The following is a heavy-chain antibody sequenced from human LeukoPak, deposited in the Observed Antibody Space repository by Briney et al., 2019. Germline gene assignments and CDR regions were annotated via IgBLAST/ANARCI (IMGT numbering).Heavy chain of an antibody. D-gene: IGHD6-19*01. V-gene: IGHV3-30-3*01. J-gene: IGHJ6*02. CDR3: AGGKSSGWLQTDYYYYGMDV. CDR1: GFTFSSYA. Sequence: GGSLRLSCAASGFTFSSYAMHWVRQAPGKGLEWVAVISYDGSNKYYADSVKGRFTISRDNSKNTLYLQMNSLRAEDTAVYYCAGGKSSGWLQTDYYYYGMDVWGQGTTVTVSS. CDR2: ISYDGSNK.